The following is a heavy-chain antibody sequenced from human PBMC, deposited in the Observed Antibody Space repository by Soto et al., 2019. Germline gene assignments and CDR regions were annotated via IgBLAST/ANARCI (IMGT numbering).Heavy chain of an antibody. J-gene: IGHJ6*02. CDR3: ARYGNFLKDGDAVVIQYSYYTLDV. CDR2: IYSGGTT. CDR1: GFTVSSNF. D-gene: IGHD4-17*01. Sequence: EVQVVETGGGVIQPGGSLRLSCAASGFTVSSNFMGWVRQAPGKGLEWVSVIYSGGTTYHADSVKGRFTISRDNSKNTLYLQMNNLIVEDTATNYCARYGNFLKDGDAVVIQYSYYTLDVWGQGTTVTVSS. V-gene: IGHV3-53*02.